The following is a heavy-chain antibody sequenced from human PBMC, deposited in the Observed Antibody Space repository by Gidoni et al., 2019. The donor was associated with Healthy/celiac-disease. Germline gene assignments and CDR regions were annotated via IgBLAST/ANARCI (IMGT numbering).Heavy chain of an antibody. V-gene: IGHV4-59*01. J-gene: IGHJ4*02. CDR2: IYYSGST. Sequence: QVQLQASGPGLVKPSETLSLTCTVSGGSISSYYWSWIRQPPGKGLEWIGYIYYSGSTNYNPSLKSRVTISVDTSKNQFSLKLSSVTAADTAVYYCARVANDFWSGYLLYYFDYWGQGTLVTVSS. CDR1: GGSISSYY. CDR3: ARVANDFWSGYLLYYFDY. D-gene: IGHD3-3*01.